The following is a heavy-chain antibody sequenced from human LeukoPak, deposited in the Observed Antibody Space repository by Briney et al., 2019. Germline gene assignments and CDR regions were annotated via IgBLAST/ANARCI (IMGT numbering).Heavy chain of an antibody. D-gene: IGHD2-2*01. J-gene: IGHJ6*04. CDR3: ARHWYCSSTSCYHLGV. Sequence: GESLKISCQGSGYSFTSYWISWVRQMPGKGLEWMGRIDPSDSYTNYSPSFQGHVTISADKSINTAYLQWSSLKASDTAMYYCARHWYCSSTSCYHLGVWGKGTTVTVSS. CDR1: GYSFTSYW. CDR2: IDPSDSYT. V-gene: IGHV5-10-1*01.